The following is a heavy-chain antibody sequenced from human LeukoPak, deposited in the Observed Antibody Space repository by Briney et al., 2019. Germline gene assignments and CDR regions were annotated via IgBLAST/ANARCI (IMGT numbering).Heavy chain of an antibody. V-gene: IGHV4-61*02. D-gene: IGHD3-22*01. CDR2: IYNTGST. Sequence: SETLSLTCTVSGGSIGSGSYYWSWIRQPAGKGLEWIGRIYNTGSTNYNPSLKSRVTISVDTSKNQFSLKLSSVTAADTAVYYCARVKLNYYDSSTYAFDIWGQGTMVTVSS. CDR3: ARVKLNYYDSSTYAFDI. J-gene: IGHJ3*02. CDR1: GGSIGSGSYY.